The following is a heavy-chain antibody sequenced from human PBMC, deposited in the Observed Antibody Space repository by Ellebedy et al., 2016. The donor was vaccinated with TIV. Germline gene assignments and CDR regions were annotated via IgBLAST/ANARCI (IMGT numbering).Heavy chain of an antibody. CDR3: AAPSRANYDILTGPDFYYHGLDV. V-gene: IGHV1-18*01. CDR1: GYSFTHYA. Sequence: AASVKVSCKASGYSFTHYAISWVRQAPGQRLEWLGWISAYNGNTNYAQKMQGRVTMTIDTSTSTAYMEVRSLRSDDTAVYYCAAPSRANYDILTGPDFYYHGLDVWGQGTAVTVSS. J-gene: IGHJ6*02. D-gene: IGHD3-9*01. CDR2: ISAYNGNT.